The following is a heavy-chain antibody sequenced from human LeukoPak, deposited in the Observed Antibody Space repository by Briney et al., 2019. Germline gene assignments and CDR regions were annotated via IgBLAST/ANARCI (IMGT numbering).Heavy chain of an antibody. D-gene: IGHD6-19*01. J-gene: IGHJ4*02. Sequence: SETLTLTCAVSGGSVSGHYWDWIRQPPGKGLEWIGYIYASGSANYHPSLKSRVIISLDTSENHVSLRLTSVTAEDTAVYYCAREAPGGSGWTYFDYCGQGSLVTVSS. CDR3: AREAPGGSGWTYFDY. CDR2: IYASGSA. CDR1: GGSVSGHY. V-gene: IGHV4-59*02.